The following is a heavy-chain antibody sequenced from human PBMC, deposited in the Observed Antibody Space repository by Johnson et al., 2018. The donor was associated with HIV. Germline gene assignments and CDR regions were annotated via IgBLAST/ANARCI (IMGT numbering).Heavy chain of an antibody. CDR2: INWNGGST. V-gene: IGHV3-20*04. Sequence: VQLVESGGGLVQPGGSLRLSCATSGFIFDDYAMGWVRQVPGKGLEWVSGINWNGGSTGYADSVKGRFTISRDNAKNSLYLQMNSLRAEDTAVYYCARLGSSSWYGDDAFDIWGQGTMVTVSS. J-gene: IGHJ3*02. CDR1: GFIFDDYA. D-gene: IGHD6-13*01. CDR3: ARLGSSSWYGDDAFDI.